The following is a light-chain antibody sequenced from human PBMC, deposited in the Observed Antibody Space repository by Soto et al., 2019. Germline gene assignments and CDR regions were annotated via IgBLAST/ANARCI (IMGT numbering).Light chain of an antibody. J-gene: IGLJ1*01. V-gene: IGLV2-14*01. CDR1: SSDVGGYNY. Sequence: QSVLTLPAFVSGSPGQSITISCTGTSSDVGGYNYVSWYQQHPGKAPKLMIYDVSNRPSGVSNRFSGSKSGNTASLTISGLQAEDEADYYCSSYTSSSTRVFGTGTKVTV. CDR2: DVS. CDR3: SSYTSSSTRV.